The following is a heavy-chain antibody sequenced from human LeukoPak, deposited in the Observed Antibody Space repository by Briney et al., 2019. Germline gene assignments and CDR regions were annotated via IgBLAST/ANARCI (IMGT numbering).Heavy chain of an antibody. J-gene: IGHJ6*03. V-gene: IGHV4-39*07. CDR1: GGSISSSSYY. D-gene: IGHD6-13*01. Sequence: SETLSLTCTVSGGSISSSSYYRGWIRQPPGKGLEWIGSIYYSGSTYYNPSLKSRVTISVDTSKNQFSLKLSSVTAADTAVYYCAREGGYSSSWYYYYYYMDVWGKGTTVTVSS. CDR3: AREGGYSSSWYYYYYYMDV. CDR2: IYYSGST.